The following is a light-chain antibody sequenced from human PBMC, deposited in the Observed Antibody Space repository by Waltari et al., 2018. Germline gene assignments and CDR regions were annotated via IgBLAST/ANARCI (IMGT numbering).Light chain of an antibody. CDR3: HVRSNWPPVT. CDR1: QSVNEY. J-gene: IGKJ4*01. CDR2: DAS. V-gene: IGKV3-11*01. Sequence: EIVLTQSPATLSLSPGAGATLSCRASQSVNEYLAWYQQIPGQAPRLLIYDASNRATGIPARFSGSGSGTDFTLTISSLEPEDFAIYYCHVRSNWPPVTFGGGTKVEIK.